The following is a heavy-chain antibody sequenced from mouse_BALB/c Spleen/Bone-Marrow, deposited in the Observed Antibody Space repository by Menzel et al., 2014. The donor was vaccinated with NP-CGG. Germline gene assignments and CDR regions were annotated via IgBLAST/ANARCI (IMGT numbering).Heavy chain of an antibody. J-gene: IGHJ2*01. CDR3: ARYYYGFYFDF. CDR2: IDPANGNT. D-gene: IGHD1-1*01. CDR1: GFNIKDTY. V-gene: IGHV14-3*02. Sequence: LEDSRADLIHTGASLKPSCTASGFNIKDTYMHWVQQRPEQGLEWIGRIDPANGNTKYDPKVQGKSTITADTSSNTAYLQLSSLTSDDTAVYYCARYYYGFYFDFLYQGATLTVSS.